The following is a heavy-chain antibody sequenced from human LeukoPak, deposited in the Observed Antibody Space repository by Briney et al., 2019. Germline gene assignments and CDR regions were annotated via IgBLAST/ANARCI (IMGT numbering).Heavy chain of an antibody. CDR1: GFTFSSYA. D-gene: IGHD1-26*01. CDR2: ISGGSGST. J-gene: IGHJ4*02. Sequence: GGSLRLSCAASGFTFSSYAMSWVRQAPGKGLAWVSTISGGSGSTYCADSVKGRFTISRDNSKNTLYLQMNSLRAEDTAVYYCARDYRSTFDYWGQGTLVTVSS. CDR3: ARDYRSTFDY. V-gene: IGHV3-23*01.